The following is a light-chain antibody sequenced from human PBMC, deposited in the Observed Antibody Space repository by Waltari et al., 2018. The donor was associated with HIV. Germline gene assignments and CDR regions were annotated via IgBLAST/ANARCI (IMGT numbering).Light chain of an antibody. J-gene: IGLJ3*02. CDR2: DVS. CDR1: SSDVGGYNY. CDR3: SSYTSSSTRV. Sequence: QSALTQPASVSGSPGQSITISCTGTSSDVGGYNYVSWYQQHPDKVPKLVIYDVSNRPSGGSNRFSGSKSGNTASLTISGLQAEDEADYYCSSYTSSSTRVFGGGTKLTVL. V-gene: IGLV2-14*03.